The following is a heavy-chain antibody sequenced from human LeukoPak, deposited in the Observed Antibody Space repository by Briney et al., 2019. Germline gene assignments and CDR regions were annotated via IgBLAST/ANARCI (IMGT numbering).Heavy chain of an antibody. J-gene: IGHJ3*02. Sequence: SETLSLTCAVYGGSFSGYYWSWIRQPPGKGLEWIGEINHSGSTNYNPSLKSRVTISVDTSKNQFPLKLSSVTAADTAVYYCASRGAYCGGDCYSGIRNAFDIWGQGTMVTVSS. CDR1: GGSFSGYY. CDR2: INHSGST. CDR3: ASRGAYCGGDCYSGIRNAFDI. V-gene: IGHV4-34*01. D-gene: IGHD2-21*02.